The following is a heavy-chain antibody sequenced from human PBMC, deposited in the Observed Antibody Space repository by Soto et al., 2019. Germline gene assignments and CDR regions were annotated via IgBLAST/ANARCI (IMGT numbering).Heavy chain of an antibody. CDR2: ISAYNGNT. Sequence: GASVKVSCKASGYTFTSYGISWVRQAPGQGLEWMGWISAYNGNTNYAQKLQGRVTMTTDTSTSTAYMELRSLRSDDTAVYYCARAPPLFPPYDYIWGSYRYTRFDYWGQGTLVTVSS. J-gene: IGHJ4*02. V-gene: IGHV1-18*01. D-gene: IGHD3-16*02. CDR1: GYTFTSYG. CDR3: ARAPPLFPPYDYIWGSYRYTRFDY.